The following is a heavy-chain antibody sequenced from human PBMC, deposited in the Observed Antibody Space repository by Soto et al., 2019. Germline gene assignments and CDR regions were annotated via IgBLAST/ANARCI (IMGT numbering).Heavy chain of an antibody. CDR1: GDSVCSNSAA. CDR3: AREGHYYDSSGYLV. D-gene: IGHD3-22*01. V-gene: IGHV6-1*01. J-gene: IGHJ6*02. Sequence: SQXLSLTCAISGDSVCSNSAAWNWIRQSQWRGLEWLGRTYYRSKWYNDYAVSVKSRITINPDTSKNQFSLQLNSVTPEDTAVYYCAREGHYYDSSGYLVWGQGTTVTVSS. CDR2: TYYRSKWYN.